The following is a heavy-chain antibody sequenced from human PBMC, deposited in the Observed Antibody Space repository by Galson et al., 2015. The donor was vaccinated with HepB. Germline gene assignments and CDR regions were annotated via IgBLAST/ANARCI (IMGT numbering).Heavy chain of an antibody. D-gene: IGHD5-12*01. Sequence: ETLSLTCSVSGAFISRSSYYWGWIRQPPGKGLEWIGSVLSSGSTYYNPSLRSRVSMSVDTSRNQFSMRLFSVTTADTAVYYCVRGQGGYSEYGLNWFDPWGQGILVTVSS. J-gene: IGHJ5*02. CDR2: VLSSGST. CDR1: GAFISRSSYY. CDR3: VRGQGGYSEYGLNWFDP. V-gene: IGHV4-39*07.